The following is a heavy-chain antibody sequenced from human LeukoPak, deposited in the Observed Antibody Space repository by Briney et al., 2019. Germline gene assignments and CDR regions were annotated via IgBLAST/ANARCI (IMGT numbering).Heavy chain of an antibody. J-gene: IGHJ4*02. D-gene: IGHD3-9*01. CDR1: GFTFTTYW. CDR3: ARADILTGALDY. V-gene: IGHV3-7*01. Sequence: GGSLRLSCAASGFTFTTYWMSWVRQAPGKGLEWVANIKQDGSEKYYVDSVKGRFTISRDNAKKSLYLQMDSLRGEDTAVYYCARADILTGALDYWGQGTLVTVSS. CDR2: IKQDGSEK.